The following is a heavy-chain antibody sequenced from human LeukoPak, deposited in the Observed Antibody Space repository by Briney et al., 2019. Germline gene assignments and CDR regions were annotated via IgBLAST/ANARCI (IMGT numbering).Heavy chain of an antibody. J-gene: IGHJ4*02. V-gene: IGHV4-39*01. D-gene: IGHD4/OR15-4a*01. Sequence: SETLSLTCTVSGGSISNSNYYWGWIRQPPGQGLEWIANIYYSGTKYYNPSLMSRVTLSVDTSKNQFSLKLSSVTAADTALYYCARHAAFADYQSHLTHFDYWGQGTLVTVSS. CDR1: GGSISNSNYY. CDR2: IYYSGTK. CDR3: ARHAAFADYQSHLTHFDY.